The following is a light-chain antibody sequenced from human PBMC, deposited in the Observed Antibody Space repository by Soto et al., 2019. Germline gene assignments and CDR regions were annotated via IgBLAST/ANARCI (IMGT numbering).Light chain of an antibody. V-gene: IGKV1-5*01. CDR1: QSISSW. CDR3: QQYNAYPWT. J-gene: IGKJ1*01. CDR2: DAS. Sequence: DIQMTHSPSTLSASVGDRVTITFRSSQSISSWLAWYQQKPGKAPKLLIYDASSLESGVPSRFSGSGSGTEFTLTISSLQPEDFATYYCQQYNAYPWTFGQGTKVDIK.